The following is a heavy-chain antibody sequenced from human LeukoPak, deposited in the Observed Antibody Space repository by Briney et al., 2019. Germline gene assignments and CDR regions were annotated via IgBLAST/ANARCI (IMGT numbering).Heavy chain of an antibody. CDR2: IIPIFGTA. Sequence: ASMKGSCKAFGGTLRSYAITWGRQAPGQRVEWMGRIIPIFGTANYAQKFQGRVTITTDESTSTAYMELSSLRSEDTAVYYCARFPWRDLDAFDIWGQGTMVTVSS. D-gene: IGHD1-1*01. V-gene: IGHV1-69*05. J-gene: IGHJ3*02. CDR1: GGTLRSYA. CDR3: ARFPWRDLDAFDI.